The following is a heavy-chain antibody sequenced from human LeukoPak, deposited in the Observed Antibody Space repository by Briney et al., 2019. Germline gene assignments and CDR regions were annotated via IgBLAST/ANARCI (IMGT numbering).Heavy chain of an antibody. Sequence: PGRSLRLSCAASGFTFSSYGMHWVRQAPGKGLEWVAVISYDGSNKYYADSVKGRFTISRDNSKNTLYLQMNSLRAEDTAVYYCAKDEGTYYYDSSGYPDYWGQGTLVTVSS. V-gene: IGHV3-30*18. CDR2: ISYDGSNK. J-gene: IGHJ4*02. D-gene: IGHD3-22*01. CDR3: AKDEGTYYYDSSGYPDY. CDR1: GFTFSSYG.